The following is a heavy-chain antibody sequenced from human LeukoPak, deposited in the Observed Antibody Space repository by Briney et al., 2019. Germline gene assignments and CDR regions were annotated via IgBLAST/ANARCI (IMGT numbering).Heavy chain of an antibody. CDR3: AKDAGGSGYVDY. Sequence: GGSLRLSCAASGFTFSSYAMSWVRQTPEKGLEWVSAITGSGDDTFHADSVKGRFTISRDNSRNTLYLQMNSLRAEDTAVYYCAKDAGGSGYVDYWGQGTLVTVSS. J-gene: IGHJ4*02. CDR2: ITGSGDDT. V-gene: IGHV3-23*01. CDR1: GFTFSSYA. D-gene: IGHD2-15*01.